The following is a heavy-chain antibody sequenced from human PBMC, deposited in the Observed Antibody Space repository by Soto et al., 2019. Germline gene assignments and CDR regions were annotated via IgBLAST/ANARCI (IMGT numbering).Heavy chain of an antibody. V-gene: IGHV4-34*01. CDR1: GGSFSGYY. D-gene: IGHD3-10*01. J-gene: IGHJ5*02. CDR3: ARGGGITMVRGVITWFDP. CDR2: INQSGST. Sequence: PSETLSLTCAVYGGSFSGYYWSWIRQPPGKGLEWIGEINQSGSTNYNPSLKSRATISVVTSKNQFSLKLSSVTAADTAVYYCARGGGITMVRGVITWFDPWGQGTLVTVSS.